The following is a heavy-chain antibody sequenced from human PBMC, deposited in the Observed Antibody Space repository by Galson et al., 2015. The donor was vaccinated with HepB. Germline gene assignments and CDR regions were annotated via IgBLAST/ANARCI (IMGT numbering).Heavy chain of an antibody. CDR1: GFTFSTYA. D-gene: IGHD3-10*01. J-gene: IGHJ5*01. CDR2: ISGSIGNT. V-gene: IGHV3-23*01. CDR3: AKSPRGGVPHLTWFDS. Sequence: SLRLSCAASGFTFSTYAMSWVRRAPGKGLEWVSAISGSIGNTYYADSVKGRFTISRDNSKNTLYLQMDSLRAEDTAVYYCAKSPRGGVPHLTWFDSWGQGTLVTVSS.